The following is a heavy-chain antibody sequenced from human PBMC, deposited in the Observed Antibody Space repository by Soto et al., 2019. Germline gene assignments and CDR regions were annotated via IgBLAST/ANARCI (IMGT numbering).Heavy chain of an antibody. CDR1: GFSLSTSGVG. CDR2: IYWDDDK. CDR3: AHSLIGYYYDSSGSNWFDP. D-gene: IGHD3-22*01. J-gene: IGHJ5*02. V-gene: IGHV2-5*02. Sequence: PTLVNPTQTLTLTCTFSGFSLSTSGVGVGWIRQPPGKALEWLALIYWDDDKRYSPSLKSRLTITKDTSKNQVVLTMTNMDPVDTATYYCAHSLIGYYYDSSGSNWFDPWGQGTLVTVSS.